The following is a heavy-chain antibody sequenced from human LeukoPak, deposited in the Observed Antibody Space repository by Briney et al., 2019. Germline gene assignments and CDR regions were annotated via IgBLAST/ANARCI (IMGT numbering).Heavy chain of an antibody. V-gene: IGHV3-23*01. CDR3: AKGGKWDVTPFDY. J-gene: IGHJ4*02. D-gene: IGHD1-26*01. CDR1: GFTFTSYS. CDR2: ISGGGGST. Sequence: GGSLRLSCAASGFTFTSYSMNWVRQAPGKGLEWVSTISGGGGSTYYADSVKGRFTISRDNSKNTLYLQVNSLRAEDTAVYYCAKGGKWDVTPFDYWGQGTLDTVSS.